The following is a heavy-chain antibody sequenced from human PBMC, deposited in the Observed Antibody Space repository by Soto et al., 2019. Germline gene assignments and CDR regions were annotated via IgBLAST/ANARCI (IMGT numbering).Heavy chain of an antibody. CDR3: ARAPPTTVTFDY. D-gene: IGHD4-4*01. Sequence: LRLSCTVSGGSISSGGYYWSWIRQHPGKGLEWIGYIYYSGSTYYNPSLKSRVTISVDTSKNQFSLKLSSVTAADTAVYYCARAPPTTVTFDYWGQGTLVTVSS. J-gene: IGHJ4*02. CDR1: GGSISSGGYY. V-gene: IGHV4-31*03. CDR2: IYYSGST.